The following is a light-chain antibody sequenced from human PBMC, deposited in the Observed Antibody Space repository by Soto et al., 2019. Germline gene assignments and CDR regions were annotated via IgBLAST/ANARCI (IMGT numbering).Light chain of an antibody. CDR3: QQYSNSPRT. Sequence: IVLTQSPGTLSLSPGERATLSCRASQSVSSYLAWYQQKPGQAPRLLIYGASSRATGIPARFSGSGSGTDFTLTISSLEPEDFAVYYCQQYSNSPRTFGQGTKVEIK. CDR1: QSVSSY. V-gene: IGKV3-20*01. CDR2: GAS. J-gene: IGKJ1*01.